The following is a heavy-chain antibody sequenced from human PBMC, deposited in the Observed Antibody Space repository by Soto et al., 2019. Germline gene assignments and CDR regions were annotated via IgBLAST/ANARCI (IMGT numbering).Heavy chain of an antibody. D-gene: IGHD3-10*01. V-gene: IGHV4-30-4*01. CDR2: IYYSGSA. CDR1: GGSISSGDYY. CDR3: ARVLYCGSGTSDL. J-gene: IGHJ5*02. Sequence: PSETLSLTCAVSGGSISSGDYYWSWIRQPPGKGLEWIGYIYYSGSAYYNPSLKSRVTILVDTSKNQFSLKLSSVTAADTAVYYCARVLYCGSGTSDLWGQGALVTVSS.